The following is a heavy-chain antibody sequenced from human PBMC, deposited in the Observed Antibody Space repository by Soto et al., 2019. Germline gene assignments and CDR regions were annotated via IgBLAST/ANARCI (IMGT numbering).Heavy chain of an antibody. J-gene: IGHJ6*03. CDR1: GASISSYY. CDR3: ARRITGTTGLSYYYMDV. D-gene: IGHD1-7*01. CDR2: IYYSGST. V-gene: IGHV4-59*08. Sequence: QVQLQESGPGLVKPSETLSLTCTVSGASISSYYWSWIRQPPGKGLEWIGYIYYSGSTNYNPSLKSRFTISVDTSKNQFSLKLSSVTAADTAVYYCARRITGTTGLSYYYMDVWGKGTTVTVSS.